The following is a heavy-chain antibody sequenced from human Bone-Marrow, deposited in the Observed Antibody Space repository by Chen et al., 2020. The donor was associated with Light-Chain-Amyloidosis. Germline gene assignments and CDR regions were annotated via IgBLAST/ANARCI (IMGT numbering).Heavy chain of an antibody. CDR3: AGRRDGYNFDY. CDR2: IYPDVIDA. J-gene: IGHJ4*02. V-gene: IGHV5-51*01. D-gene: IGHD5-12*01. Sequence: EVQLEQSGPEVKKPGESLKISCKGSGYTFPNYWIGWVRQMPGKGMEWMGDIYPDVIDAKDSPYFEAQVTISAVKSITTAYLQWRSLMASDTAMYYCAGRRDGYNFDYWGQGTLVTVSS. CDR1: GYTFPNYW.